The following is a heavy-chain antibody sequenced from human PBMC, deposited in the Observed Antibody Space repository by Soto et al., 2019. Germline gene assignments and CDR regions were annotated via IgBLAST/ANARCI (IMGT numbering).Heavy chain of an antibody. CDR2: IYYSGST. CDR1: GGCISSGGYY. V-gene: IGHV4-31*03. Sequence: SETLSLTCTVSGGCISSGGYYWSWIRQHPGKGLEWIGYIYYSGSTYYNPSLKSRVTISVDTSKNQFSLKLSSVTAADTAVYYCARGEQHYDFWSSPAIGWFDPWGQGTLVTVSS. CDR3: ARGEQHYDFWSSPAIGWFDP. D-gene: IGHD3-3*01. J-gene: IGHJ5*02.